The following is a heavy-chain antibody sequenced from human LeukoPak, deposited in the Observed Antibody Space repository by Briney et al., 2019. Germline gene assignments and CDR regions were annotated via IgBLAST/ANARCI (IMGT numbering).Heavy chain of an antibody. CDR3: ARVTSSWADY. D-gene: IGHD6-6*01. CDR2: IYYSGST. Sequence: SQTQSLTCTVSGGSISSGGYYWSWIRQHPGKGLEWIGYIYYSGSTYYNPSLKSRVTISVDRSKNQFSLKLGSVTAADTAVYYCARVTSSWADYWGQGTLVTVSS. J-gene: IGHJ4*02. V-gene: IGHV4-31*03. CDR1: GGSISSGGYY.